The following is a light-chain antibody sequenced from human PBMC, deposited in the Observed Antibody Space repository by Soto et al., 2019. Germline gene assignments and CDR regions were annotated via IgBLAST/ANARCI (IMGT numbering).Light chain of an antibody. CDR2: GAS. CDR3: QKYNSAPLIT. J-gene: IGKJ3*01. CDR1: QGISNY. Sequence: DIQMTQSPSSLSASVGDRVTITCRASQGISNYLAWYQQKPGKVPKLLIYGASTLQSGVPSRFSGSGSGTDFTLTISSLQPEDVATYYCQKYNSAPLITFGPGIKVDIK. V-gene: IGKV1-27*01.